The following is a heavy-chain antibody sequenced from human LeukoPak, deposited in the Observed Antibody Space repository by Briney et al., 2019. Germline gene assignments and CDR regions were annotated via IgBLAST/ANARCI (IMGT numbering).Heavy chain of an antibody. V-gene: IGHV3-23*01. CDR2: ISISGENT. CDR1: GFTFSSYA. CDR3: ARLISTSSSRFSDY. Sequence: GGSLRLACAASGFTFSSYAMSWVRQAPGKGLEWVSAISISGENTYYADSVKGRFTIPRDTSRNTLYLQMHSLRAEDTAVYYCARLISTSSSRFSDYWGQGTLVTVSS. J-gene: IGHJ4*02. D-gene: IGHD6-6*01.